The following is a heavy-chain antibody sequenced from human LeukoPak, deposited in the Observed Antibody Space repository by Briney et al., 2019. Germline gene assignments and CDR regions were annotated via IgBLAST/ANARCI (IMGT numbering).Heavy chain of an antibody. CDR3: ARASWISTADAVC. CDR1: GFTFGSYG. D-gene: IGHD2-2*03. V-gene: IGHV3-23*01. J-gene: IGHJ4*02. Sequence: GSLRLSCAASGFTFGSYGMSWVRQAPGKGLEWVSFITTNGGRTSYADSVEGRFTISRDNPRNTLYMQMNSLRDEDTAIYYCARASWISTADAVCWGQGTQVTVSS. CDR2: ITTNGGRT.